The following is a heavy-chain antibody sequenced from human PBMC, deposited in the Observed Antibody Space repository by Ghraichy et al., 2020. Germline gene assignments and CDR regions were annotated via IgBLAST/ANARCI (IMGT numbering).Heavy chain of an antibody. CDR1: GGSISSYY. J-gene: IGHJ4*02. Sequence: SETLSLTCTVSGGSISSYYWSWIRQPPGKGLEWIGYIYYSGSTNYNPSLKSRVTISVDTSKNQFSLKLSSVTAADTAVYYCARSGVPDYYFDYWGQGTLVTVSS. CDR2: IYYSGST. V-gene: IGHV4-59*01. D-gene: IGHD2-2*01. CDR3: ARSGVPDYYFDY.